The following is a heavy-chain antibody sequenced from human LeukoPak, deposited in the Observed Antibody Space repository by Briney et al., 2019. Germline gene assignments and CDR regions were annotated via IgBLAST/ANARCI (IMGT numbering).Heavy chain of an antibody. CDR2: INHSGST. CDR3: ARVFGSSWYRWFDP. J-gene: IGHJ5*02. Sequence: SETLSLTCAVYGGSFSGYYWSWIRPPPGKGLEWIGEINHSGSTNYNPSLKSRVTISVDTSKNQFSLKLSSVTAADTAVYYCARVFGSSWYRWFDPWGQGTLVTVSS. CDR1: GGSFSGYY. V-gene: IGHV4-34*01. D-gene: IGHD6-13*01.